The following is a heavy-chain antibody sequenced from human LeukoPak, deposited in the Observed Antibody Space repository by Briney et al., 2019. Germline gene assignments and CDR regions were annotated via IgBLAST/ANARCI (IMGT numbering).Heavy chain of an antibody. CDR2: ISAYNGNT. CDR3: ARSPLEVVTATTYYYYYYMDV. Sequence: ASVKVSCKASGYTFTSYGISWVRQAPGQGLEWMGWISAYNGNTNYAQKLQGRVTMTTDTSTSTAYMELRSLTSDDTAVYYCARSPLEVVTATTYYYYYYMDVWGKGTTVTISS. CDR1: GYTFTSYG. J-gene: IGHJ6*03. D-gene: IGHD2-21*02. V-gene: IGHV1-18*01.